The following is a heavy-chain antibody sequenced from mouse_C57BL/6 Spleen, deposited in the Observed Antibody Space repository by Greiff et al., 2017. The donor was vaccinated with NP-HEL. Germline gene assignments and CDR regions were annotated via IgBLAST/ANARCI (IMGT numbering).Heavy chain of an antibody. CDR1: GYTFTSYW. CDR2: IDPSDSYT. D-gene: IGHD1-1*01. J-gene: IGHJ2*01. CDR3: ARSEDYYGSSRDFDY. V-gene: IGHV1-50*01. Sequence: QVQLQQPGAELVKPGASVKLSCKASGYTFTSYWMQWVKQRPGQGLEWIGEIDPSDSYTNYNQKFKGKATLTVDTSSSTAYMQLSSLTSEDSAVYYCARSEDYYGSSRDFDYWGQGTTLTVSS.